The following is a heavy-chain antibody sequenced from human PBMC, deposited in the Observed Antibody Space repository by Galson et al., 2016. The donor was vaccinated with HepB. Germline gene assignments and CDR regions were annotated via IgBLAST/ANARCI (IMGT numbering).Heavy chain of an antibody. CDR1: GGSISSRNDY. CDR3: ARDRGKIGDSSSSDF. V-gene: IGHV4-39*07. Sequence: ETLSLTCTVSGGSISSRNDYWGWIRQPPGKGLEWIGTISYTGATFYNPSLKSRVTISIDMSRNKFSLRLTSVTAADTAVYYCARDRGKIGDSSSSDFWGQGTLVTVSS. J-gene: IGHJ4*02. CDR2: ISYTGAT. D-gene: IGHD6-13*01.